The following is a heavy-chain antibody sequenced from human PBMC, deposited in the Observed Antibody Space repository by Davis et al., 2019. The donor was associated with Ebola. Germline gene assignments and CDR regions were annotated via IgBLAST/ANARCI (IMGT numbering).Heavy chain of an antibody. J-gene: IGHJ6*02. V-gene: IGHV4-4*02. CDR1: GGSISSSNW. CDR2: IYHSGST. D-gene: IGHD6-6*01. CDR3: AREYSSSSTYYYYGMDV. Sequence: SETLSLTCAVSGGSISSSNWWSWVRQPPGKGLEWIGEIYHSGSTNYNPSLKSRVTISVDKSKNQFSLKLSSVTAADTAVYYCAREYSSSSTYYYYGMDVWGQGTTVTVSS.